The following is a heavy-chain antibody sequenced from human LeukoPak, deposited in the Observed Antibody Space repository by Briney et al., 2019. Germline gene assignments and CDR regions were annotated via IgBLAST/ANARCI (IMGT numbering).Heavy chain of an antibody. CDR3: ARGGEMATAIDY. D-gene: IGHD5-24*01. J-gene: IGHJ4*02. V-gene: IGHV1-69*04. Sequence: SVKVSCKASEGTFSSYAISWVRQAPGQGLEWMGRIIPIFGIANYAQKFQGRVTITADKSTSTAYMELSSLRSEDTAVYYCARGGEMATAIDYWGQGTLVTVSS. CDR1: EGTFSSYA. CDR2: IIPIFGIA.